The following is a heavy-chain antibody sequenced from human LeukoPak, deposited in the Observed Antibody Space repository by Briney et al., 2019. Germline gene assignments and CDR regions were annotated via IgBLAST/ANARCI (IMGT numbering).Heavy chain of an antibody. J-gene: IGHJ4*02. V-gene: IGHV3-21*01. CDR2: ISSSSSYI. CDR1: GFTFSDYY. CDR3: ARDMVRGVFTTRTIDY. D-gene: IGHD3-10*01. Sequence: PGGSLRLSCAASGFTFSDYYMNWVRQAPGKGLEWVSSISSSSSYIYYADSVKGRFTISRDNAKNSLYLQMNSLRAEDTAVYYCARDMVRGVFTTRTIDYWGQGTLVTVSS.